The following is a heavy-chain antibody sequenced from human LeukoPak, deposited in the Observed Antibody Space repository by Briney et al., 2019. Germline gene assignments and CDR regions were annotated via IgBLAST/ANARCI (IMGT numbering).Heavy chain of an antibody. J-gene: IGHJ5*02. CDR3: ARDRIAVAGWFDP. Sequence: GGSLRLSCAASGFSFSTYSMNWVRQAPGKGLEWVSSISIRSTYRYYADSVKGRFTISRDNAKNSLYLQMNSLRAEDTAVYYCARDRIAVAGWFDPWGQGTLVTVSS. D-gene: IGHD6-19*01. CDR1: GFSFSTYS. CDR2: ISIRSTYR. V-gene: IGHV3-21*01.